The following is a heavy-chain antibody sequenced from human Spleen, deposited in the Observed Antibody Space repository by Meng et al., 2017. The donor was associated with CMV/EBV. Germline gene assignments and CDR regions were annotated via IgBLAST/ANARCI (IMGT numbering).Heavy chain of an antibody. Sequence: GESLKISCAASGFTFSSYAMSWVRQAPGKGLEWVSAISGSGGSTYYADSVKGRFTISRDNSKNTLFLQMSSLRAEDTAVYYCARVFSSTCLDYWGQGTLVTVSS. CDR1: GFTFSSYA. V-gene: IGHV3-23*01. J-gene: IGHJ4*02. CDR3: ARVFSSTCLDY. CDR2: ISGSGGST. D-gene: IGHD6-13*01.